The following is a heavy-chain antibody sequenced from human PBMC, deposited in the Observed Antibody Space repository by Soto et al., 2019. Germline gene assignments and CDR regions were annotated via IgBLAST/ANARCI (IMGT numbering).Heavy chain of an antibody. V-gene: IGHV1-69*13. CDR1: GGTFSSYA. J-gene: IGHJ4*02. D-gene: IGHD2-15*01. CDR3: ARDNSPRYCSGGSCYPIPVYYFDY. CDR2: IIPIFGTA. Sequence: ASVKVSCKASGGTFSSYAISWVRQAPGQGLEWMGGIIPIFGTANYAQKFQGRVTITADESTSTAYMELSSLRSEDTAGYYCARDNSPRYCSGGSCYPIPVYYFDYWGQGTLVTVSS.